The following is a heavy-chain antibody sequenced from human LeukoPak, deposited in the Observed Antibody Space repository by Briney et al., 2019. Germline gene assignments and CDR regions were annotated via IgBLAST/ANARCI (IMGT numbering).Heavy chain of an antibody. D-gene: IGHD3-10*01. CDR3: AKDRLWFGGYGMDV. CDR2: ISYDGSNK. J-gene: IGHJ6*02. CDR1: GFTFSSYG. Sequence: GRSLRLSCAASGFTFSSYGMHWVRQAPGKGLEWVVVISYDGSNKYYADSVKGRFTISRDNSKNTLYLQMNSLRAEDTAVCYCAKDRLWFGGYGMDVWGQGTTVTVSS. V-gene: IGHV3-30*18.